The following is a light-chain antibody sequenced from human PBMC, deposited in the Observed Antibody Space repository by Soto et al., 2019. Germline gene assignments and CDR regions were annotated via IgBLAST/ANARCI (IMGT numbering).Light chain of an antibody. CDR3: QQYYSPLWT. V-gene: IGKV4-1*01. CDR2: WAS. J-gene: IGKJ1*01. CDR1: QSVLYSSNNKNY. Sequence: DIVMTQSPDSLAVSLGERATINCKSSQSVLYSSNNKNYLAWYQQKPGQPPKLLIYWASTRESGVPDRFSSSGSATDFTLTISSLQAEDVAVYYCQQYYSPLWTFGQGTKVEIK.